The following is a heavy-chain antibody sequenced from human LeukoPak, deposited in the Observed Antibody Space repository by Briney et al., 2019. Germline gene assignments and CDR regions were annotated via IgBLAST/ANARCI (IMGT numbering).Heavy chain of an antibody. V-gene: IGHV3-74*01. CDR1: GFTFSTYW. D-gene: IGHD7-27*01. J-gene: IGHJ6*03. CDR2: TNPDGSST. Sequence: GGSLRLSCAASGFTFSTYWMHWVRQGPGKGLVWVSRTNPDGSSTSYADSVKGRFTISRDNSKNTLYLQMNSLRAEDTAVYYCAKDWGDYYYYYMDVWGKGTTVTVSS. CDR3: AKDWGDYYYYYMDV.